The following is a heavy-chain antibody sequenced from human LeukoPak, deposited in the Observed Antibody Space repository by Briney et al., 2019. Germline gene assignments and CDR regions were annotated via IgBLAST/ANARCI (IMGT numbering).Heavy chain of an antibody. V-gene: IGHV4-59*08. Sequence: PSETLSLTCTVSGGSISSYYWSWIRQPPGKGLEWIGYIYYSGSTNYNPSLKSRVTISVDTSKNQFSLKLSSVTAADTAVYYCARWGLAVAGNYFDYWGQRTLVTVSS. CDR2: IYYSGST. CDR1: GGSISSYY. CDR3: ARWGLAVAGNYFDY. J-gene: IGHJ4*02. D-gene: IGHD6-19*01.